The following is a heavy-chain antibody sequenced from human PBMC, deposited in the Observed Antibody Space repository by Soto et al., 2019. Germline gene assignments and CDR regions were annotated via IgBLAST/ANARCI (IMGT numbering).Heavy chain of an antibody. CDR3: ASGKGAYYMDV. CDR1: GGTFSSYT. V-gene: IGHV1-69*02. CDR2: IIPMLGIA. J-gene: IGHJ6*03. D-gene: IGHD2-15*01. Sequence: QVQLVQSGAEVKKPGSSVKVSCKASGGTFSSYTISWVRQAPGQGLEWMGRIIPMLGIANYAQKFQGRVTITADKSTSTAYMELSSLRSEDTAVYYCASGKGAYYMDVWGQGTTVTVSS.